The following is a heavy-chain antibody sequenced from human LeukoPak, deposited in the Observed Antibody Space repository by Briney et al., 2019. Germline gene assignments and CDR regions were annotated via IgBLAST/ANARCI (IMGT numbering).Heavy chain of an antibody. CDR1: GGTFSSYA. Sequence: SVKVSCKASGGTFSSYAISWVRQAPGQGLEWMGGIIPIFGTANYAQKFQGRVTITADKSTSTAYMELSSLRSEDTAVYYCARGRYYYDSSGYYYSYYFDYWGQGTLVTVSS. CDR3: ARGRYYYDSSGYYYSYYFDY. V-gene: IGHV1-69*06. D-gene: IGHD3-22*01. CDR2: IIPIFGTA. J-gene: IGHJ4*02.